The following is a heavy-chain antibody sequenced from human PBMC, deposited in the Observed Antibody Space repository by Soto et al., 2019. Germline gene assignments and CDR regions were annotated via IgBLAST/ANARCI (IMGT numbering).Heavy chain of an antibody. CDR3: ARFGGDIVVVPAALYYYYYGMDV. Sequence: QVQLVQSGAEVKKPGSSVKLSCTASGGTFSSYAISSVRQAPGHGLEWMGGIIPIFGTANNAQKFQGRVTITADDSTSTAYMELSSLRSGDTAVYYCARFGGDIVVVPAALYYYYYGMDVWGQGTTVTVSS. CDR1: GGTFSSYA. V-gene: IGHV1-69*01. CDR2: IIPIFGTA. D-gene: IGHD2-2*01. J-gene: IGHJ6*02.